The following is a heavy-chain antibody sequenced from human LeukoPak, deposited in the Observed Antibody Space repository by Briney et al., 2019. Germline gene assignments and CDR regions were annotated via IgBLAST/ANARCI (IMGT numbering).Heavy chain of an antibody. J-gene: IGHJ5*02. CDR3: AKAHTPFCSDGTCYLFDN. Sequence: GGSLRLSCAASRFTFSSDNMNWVRQAPGKGLEWVSYISDSSSYTYYADSVKGRFTISRDNSNNTLYLQMNALRAEDTAVYYCAKAHTPFCSDGTCYLFDNWGQGTLVTVSS. CDR2: ISDSSSYT. V-gene: IGHV3-21*04. CDR1: RFTFSSDN. D-gene: IGHD2-15*01.